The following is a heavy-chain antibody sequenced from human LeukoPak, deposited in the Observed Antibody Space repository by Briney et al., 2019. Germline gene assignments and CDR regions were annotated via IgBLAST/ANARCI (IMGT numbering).Heavy chain of an antibody. CDR2: IYSGGGT. Sequence: GGSLRLSCAASGFTVSSNYMSWVRQAPGKGLEWVSLIYSGGGTYYADSVKGRFTISRDNSKNTLYLQMNSLRAEDTAVYYCARCLGSGSFHFDYWGQGTLVTVSS. V-gene: IGHV3-53*01. CDR1: GFTVSSNY. J-gene: IGHJ4*02. D-gene: IGHD3-10*01. CDR3: ARCLGSGSFHFDY.